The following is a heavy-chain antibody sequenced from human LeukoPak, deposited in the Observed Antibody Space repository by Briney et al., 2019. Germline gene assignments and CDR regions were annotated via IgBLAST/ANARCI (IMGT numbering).Heavy chain of an antibody. CDR2: IDHNTGDT. Sequence: EASVKVSCTASGYTFTDYFLHWVRQAPGQGLGWMGWIDHNTGDTDYAPKFRGRVTMSRDTSISTAYMELSGLTSDDTAVYYCARVEYCSGCRCYIHFDHWGQGNLVTVSS. J-gene: IGHJ4*02. D-gene: IGHD2-15*01. CDR3: ARVEYCSGCRCYIHFDH. V-gene: IGHV1-2*02. CDR1: GYTFTDYF.